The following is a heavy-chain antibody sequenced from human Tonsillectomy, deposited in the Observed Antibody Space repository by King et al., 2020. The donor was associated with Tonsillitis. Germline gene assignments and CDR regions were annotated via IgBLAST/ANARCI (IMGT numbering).Heavy chain of an antibody. D-gene: IGHD6-13*01. CDR1: GGSISSGAYF. J-gene: IGHJ4*02. Sequence: VQLQESGPGLVKPSQTLSLTCTVSGGSISSGAYFWSWIRQHPGKGLEWIGYIYYSGDTYYNPSLRTRVTISVDTSKNQFSLKLRAVTAADTAVYYCAGVGEQQLVIDFWGQGTLVTVSS. CDR3: AGVGEQQLVIDF. V-gene: IGHV4-31*03. CDR2: IYYSGDT.